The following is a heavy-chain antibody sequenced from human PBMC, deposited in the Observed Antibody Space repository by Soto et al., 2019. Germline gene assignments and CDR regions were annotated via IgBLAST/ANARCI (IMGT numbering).Heavy chain of an antibody. J-gene: IGHJ5*02. CDR3: ARDLARDLIVVVTELDP. Sequence: ASVKVSCKASGYTFTGYCMHWVRQAPGQGLEWMGWINPNSGGTNYAQKFQGRVTMTRDTSISTAYMELSRLRSDDTAVYYCARDLARDLIVVVTELDPWGQGTLVTVSS. V-gene: IGHV1-2*02. CDR1: GYTFTGYC. D-gene: IGHD3-22*01. CDR2: INPNSGGT.